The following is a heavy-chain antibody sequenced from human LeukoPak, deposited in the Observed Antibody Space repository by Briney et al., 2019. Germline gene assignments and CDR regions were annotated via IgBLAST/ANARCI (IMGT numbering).Heavy chain of an antibody. CDR1: GFTFSSYS. V-gene: IGHV3-21*01. CDR3: ARGGSIFGVVIPTN. J-gene: IGHJ4*02. Sequence: GGSLTLSCAASGFTFSSYSMNWVCQAPGKGLEWVSSISSSSSYIHYADSVKGRFTISRDNAKNSLYLQMNSLRAEDTAVYYCARGGSIFGVVIPTNWGQGTLVTVSS. CDR2: ISSSSSYI. D-gene: IGHD3-3*01.